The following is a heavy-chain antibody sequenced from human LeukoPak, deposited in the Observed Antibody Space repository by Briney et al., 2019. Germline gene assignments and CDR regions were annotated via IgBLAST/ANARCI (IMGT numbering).Heavy chain of an antibody. J-gene: IGHJ4*02. D-gene: IGHD2-15*01. Sequence: GASVKVSCKTSGYTFTGYYMHWVRQAPGQGLEWMGWINPNSGGTNYAQKFQGRVTMTRDTSISTAYMELSRLRSDDTAVYYCAREGYCSGDKCPVANWGQGTLVTVSS. CDR3: AREGYCSGDKCPVAN. V-gene: IGHV1-2*02. CDR1: GYTFTGYY. CDR2: INPNSGGT.